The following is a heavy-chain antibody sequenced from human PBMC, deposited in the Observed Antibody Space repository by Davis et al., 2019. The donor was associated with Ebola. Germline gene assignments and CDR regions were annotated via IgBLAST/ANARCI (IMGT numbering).Heavy chain of an antibody. Sequence: SDTLSLTCTVSGSSIISRSYYWGWIRQPPGKGLECVGSFSYGNNTHYYNPSLRSRVTISVDTSKNQFSLKLSSATAADTAVYYCARPWYSGSYYDAYDIWGQGTMVAVSS. V-gene: IGHV4-39*01. D-gene: IGHD1-26*01. CDR3: ARPWYSGSYYDAYDI. CDR1: GSSIISRSYY. CDR2: FSYGNNT. J-gene: IGHJ3*02.